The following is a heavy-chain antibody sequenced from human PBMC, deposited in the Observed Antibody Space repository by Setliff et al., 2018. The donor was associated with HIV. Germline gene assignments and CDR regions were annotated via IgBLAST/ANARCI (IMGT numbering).Heavy chain of an antibody. J-gene: IGHJ4*01. Sequence: VASVKVSCKASGYNFITFGINWVRQAPGQGLEWMGRISTYSGKTDYAEKFQGRLTMTMDTSTRTVFMELRSLTLDDTSVYYCVRGSAPNIVVAASLDIWGQGTLVTV. D-gene: IGHD6-19*01. V-gene: IGHV1-18*01. CDR3: VRGSAPNIVVAASLDI. CDR1: GYNFITFG. CDR2: ISTYSGKT.